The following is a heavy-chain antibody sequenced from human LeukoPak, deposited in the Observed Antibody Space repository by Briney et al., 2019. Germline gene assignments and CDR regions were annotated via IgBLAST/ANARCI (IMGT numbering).Heavy chain of an antibody. V-gene: IGHV3-30-3*01. CDR1: GFTFSSYA. CDR3: ARDIYGMDV. Sequence: PGGSLRLSCAASGFTFSSYAMHWVRQAPGKGLEWVAVISYDGSNKYRADSVKGRFTISRDNSKNTLYLQMNSLRAEDTAVYYCARDIYGMDVWGQRTTVTVS. J-gene: IGHJ6*02. CDR2: ISYDGSNK.